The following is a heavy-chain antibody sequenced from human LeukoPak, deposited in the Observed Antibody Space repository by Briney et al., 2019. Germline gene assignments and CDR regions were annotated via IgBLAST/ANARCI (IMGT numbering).Heavy chain of an antibody. D-gene: IGHD2-2*01. CDR1: GYTFTCYY. Sequence: ASVKVSCKASGYTFTCYYMHWVRQAPGQGLEWMGWINPNSGGTNYAQKFQGRVTMTRDTSISTAYMELSRLRSDDTAVYYCAREKVDCSSTSCYPGYFQHWGQGTLVTVSS. V-gene: IGHV1-2*02. CDR2: INPNSGGT. CDR3: AREKVDCSSTSCYPGYFQH. J-gene: IGHJ1*01.